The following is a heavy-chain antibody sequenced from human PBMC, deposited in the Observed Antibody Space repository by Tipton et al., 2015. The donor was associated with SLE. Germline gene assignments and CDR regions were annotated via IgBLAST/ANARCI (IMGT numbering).Heavy chain of an antibody. J-gene: IGHJ3*01. CDR3: AREGWQLHQTHAFDL. CDR1: GYTFTGSY. V-gene: IGHV1-2*02. D-gene: IGHD4-23*01. CDR2: INPNSGGT. Sequence: QVQLVQSGAEVKKPRASVKVSCKASGYTFTGSYIHWVRQAPGQGLEWMGWINPNSGGTDYAQKFQGRVTMTRDTSISTVYMELSSLRSEDTAVYYCAREGWQLHQTHAFDLWGQGTMVTVSS.